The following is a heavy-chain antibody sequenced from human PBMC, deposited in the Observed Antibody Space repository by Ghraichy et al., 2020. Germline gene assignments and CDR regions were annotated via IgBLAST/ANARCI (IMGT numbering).Heavy chain of an antibody. CDR2: IYYSGST. CDR1: GGSISSSTYY. Sequence: SETLSLTCTVSGGSISSSTYYWGWIRQPPGKGLEWIGSIYYSGSTYYNPSLKSRVTISVDTSKNQFSLKLSSVTAADTAVYYCARQEGYEPHAGEFDPWGQGTLVTVSS. D-gene: IGHD2-15*01. CDR3: ARQEGYEPHAGEFDP. J-gene: IGHJ5*02. V-gene: IGHV4-39*01.